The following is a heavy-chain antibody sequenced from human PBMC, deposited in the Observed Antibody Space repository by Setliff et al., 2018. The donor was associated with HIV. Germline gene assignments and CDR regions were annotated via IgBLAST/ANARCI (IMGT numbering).Heavy chain of an antibody. CDR2: INPSVGST. V-gene: IGHV1-46*03. J-gene: IGHJ1*01. CDR1: GYTFTNYY. CDR3: ARGLGYSSGSEYFQY. Sequence: ASVKVSCKASGYTFTNYYIHWVRQAPGQGLEWMGMINPSVGSTSHAQKFQGRVSMTRDTATNTVCMELTSLRSEDTAVYYCARGLGYSSGSEYFQYWGQGTLVTVSS. D-gene: IGHD5-18*01.